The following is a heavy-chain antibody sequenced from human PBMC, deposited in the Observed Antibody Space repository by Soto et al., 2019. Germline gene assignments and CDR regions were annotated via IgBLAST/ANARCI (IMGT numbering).Heavy chain of an antibody. D-gene: IGHD2-2*01. CDR1: GFTFSSYG. J-gene: IGHJ5*01. V-gene: IGHV3-30*18. Sequence: QVQLVESGGGVVQPGRSLRLSCAASGFTFSSYGMHWVRQAPGKGLEWVAVISYGGSNKYYADSVKGRFTISRDNSKNTLYLQMKNRRGEDTAVYYCAKDNCISTSCYRLYNWFDSWGQGTLVTVSS. CDR2: ISYGGSNK. CDR3: AKDNCISTSCYRLYNWFDS.